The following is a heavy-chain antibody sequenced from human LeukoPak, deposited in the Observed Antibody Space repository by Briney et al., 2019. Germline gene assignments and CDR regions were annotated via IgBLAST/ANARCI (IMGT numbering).Heavy chain of an antibody. CDR1: GGSISSGDYY. CDR3: ASNYGVYGLAGIKLDY. J-gene: IGHJ4*02. V-gene: IGHV4-30-4*08. Sequence: SETLSLTCTVCGGSISSGDYYWSWIRQPPGKGLVWIGYIYYSGSTYYNPSLKSRVTISVDTSKNQFSLKLSSVTAADTAVYYCASNYGVYGLAGIKLDYWGQGTLVTVSS. CDR2: IYYSGST. D-gene: IGHD4-17*01.